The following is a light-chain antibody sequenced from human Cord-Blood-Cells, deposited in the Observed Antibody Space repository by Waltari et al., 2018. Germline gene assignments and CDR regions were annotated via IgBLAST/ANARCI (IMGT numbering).Light chain of an antibody. CDR1: KSISSY. CDR3: QQSYSTPWT. V-gene: IGKV1-39*01. CDR2: AAS. Sequence: DIQMTQSPSSLSASVGDRVTITCRASKSISSYLNWYQQKPWKAPKLLIYAASSLQSGVPSRFSGSGSGTDFTLTISSLQPEDFATYYCQQSYSTPWTFGQGTKVEIK. J-gene: IGKJ1*01.